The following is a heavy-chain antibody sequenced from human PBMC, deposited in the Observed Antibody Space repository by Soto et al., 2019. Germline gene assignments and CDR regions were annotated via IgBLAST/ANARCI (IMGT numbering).Heavy chain of an antibody. CDR2: IIGSSSTI. V-gene: IGHV3-11*01. J-gene: IGHJ6*03. D-gene: IGHD2-15*01. CDR1: GFTFRDFY. CDR3: ARVRLDLGNPTQDRFFYYMDV. Sequence: QVQLVESGGGLVKPGGSLRLSCAASGFTFRDFYMSWIRQAPGKALEWISQIIGSSSTIYYADSVKGRFTISRDKARHPLDLQATSLGAGDTAVYYCARVRLDLGNPTQDRFFYYMDVWGKGNTVTVS.